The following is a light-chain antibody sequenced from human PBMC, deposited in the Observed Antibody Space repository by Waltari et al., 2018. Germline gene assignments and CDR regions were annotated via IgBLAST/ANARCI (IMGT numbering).Light chain of an antibody. CDR3: QQYYSSPFT. V-gene: IGKV4-1*01. CDR1: QSVLYSSNNKNY. J-gene: IGKJ5*01. CDR2: WAS. Sequence: DIVMTQSPDSLAVSLGERATINCKSSQSVLYSSNNKNYLAWYQQKLGQPPKLLIYWASTRESGVPDRFSGSGSGADFTLTISSLQAEDVAVYYCQQYYSSPFTFDQGTRLEIK.